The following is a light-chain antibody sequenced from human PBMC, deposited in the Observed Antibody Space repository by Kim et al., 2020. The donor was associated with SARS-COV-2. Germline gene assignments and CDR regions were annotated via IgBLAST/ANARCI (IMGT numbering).Light chain of an antibody. V-gene: IGLV2-14*03. CDR3: SSYTSRSSVL. Sequence: GQSITISCTGTSSDVGGYNYVSWYQHHPGKAPKLMICDVTNRPSGVSDRFSGSKSGNTASLTISGLQAEDEADYYCSSYTSRSSVLFGGGTQLTVL. CDR2: DVT. J-gene: IGLJ2*01. CDR1: SSDVGGYNY.